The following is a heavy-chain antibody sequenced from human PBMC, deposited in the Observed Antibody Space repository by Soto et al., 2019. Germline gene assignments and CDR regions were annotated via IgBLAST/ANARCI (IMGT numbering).Heavy chain of an antibody. CDR2: IYYTGTT. V-gene: IGHV4-59*08. D-gene: IGHD3-22*01. J-gene: IGHJ4*01. CDR3: ARLGDYYQAFDY. CDR1: GSPISDNY. Sequence: SETLSLTCTVSGSPISDNYWSWFRQAPGQGLEWVGYIYYTGTTTYNPSVKSRVTISLDTSKSQFSLILRSVTAADTAVYYCARLGDYYQAFDYSGHGTLVTVSS.